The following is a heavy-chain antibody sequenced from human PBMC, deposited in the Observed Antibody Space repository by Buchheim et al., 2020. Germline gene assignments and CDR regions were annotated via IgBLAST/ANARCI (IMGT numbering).Heavy chain of an antibody. CDR3: AKDRVPQEGYYFDY. CDR1: GFSFSSYA. V-gene: IGHV3-23*01. CDR2: ISGSGGST. Sequence: EVQLLESGGGLVQPGGSLRLSCAASGFSFSSYAMSWIRQAPGKGLEWVSGISGSGGSTYYADSVKGQFTISRANSTNTLYLQMNSLRAEDTAIYYCAKDRVPQEGYYFDYWGQGTL. J-gene: IGHJ4*02. D-gene: IGHD3-10*01.